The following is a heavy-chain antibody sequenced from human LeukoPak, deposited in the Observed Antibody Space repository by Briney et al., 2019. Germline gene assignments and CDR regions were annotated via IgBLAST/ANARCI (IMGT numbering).Heavy chain of an antibody. J-gene: IGHJ4*02. Sequence: GGSLRLSCAASGFTFSSYWMSWVRQAPGKGLEWVANIKEDGSEKYYVDSVKGRFTISRDNSMNTLYLQMNSLRAEDTAVYYCAKDYIAFDYWGQGTLVTVFS. V-gene: IGHV3-7*01. CDR1: GFTFSSYW. D-gene: IGHD2-2*02. CDR3: AKDYIAFDY. CDR2: IKEDGSEK.